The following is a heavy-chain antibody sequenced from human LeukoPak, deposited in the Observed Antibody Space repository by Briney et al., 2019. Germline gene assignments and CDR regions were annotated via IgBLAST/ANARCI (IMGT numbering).Heavy chain of an antibody. V-gene: IGHV4-59*01. CDR1: GGAISSNY. Sequence: SETLSLTCTVSGGAISSNYWSWIRQPPGKGLEWLGHISYSGNSKYNPSLKSRVTISIDTSKNQFSLKLTSVTAADTAVYYCARELWRAAPGKYFDYWGQGILVTVSS. CDR2: ISYSGNS. J-gene: IGHJ4*02. CDR3: ARELWRAAPGKYFDY. D-gene: IGHD6-13*01.